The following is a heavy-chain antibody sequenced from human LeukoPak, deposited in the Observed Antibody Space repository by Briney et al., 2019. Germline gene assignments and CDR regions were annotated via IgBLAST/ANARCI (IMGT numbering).Heavy chain of an antibody. V-gene: IGHV3-48*04. D-gene: IGHD3-22*01. CDR3: ARSYYYDSSGYFAPQS. Sequence: PGGSLRLSCAASGFTFSSYSMNWVRQAPGKGLEWVSYISNSSSTIYYADSVKGRFTISRDNAKNSLYLQMNSLRAEDTAVYYCARSYYYDSSGYFAPQSWGQGTMVTVSS. CDR2: ISNSSSTI. J-gene: IGHJ3*01. CDR1: GFTFSSYS.